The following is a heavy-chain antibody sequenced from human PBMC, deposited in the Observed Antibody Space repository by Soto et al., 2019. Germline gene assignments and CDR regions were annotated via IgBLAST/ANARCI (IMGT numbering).Heavy chain of an antibody. CDR3: ARGSHWGYCSGGSCYDRAHYYGMDV. CDR2: INHSGST. V-gene: IGHV4-34*01. CDR1: GGSFSGYY. D-gene: IGHD2-15*01. Sequence: SETLSLTCAVYGGSFSGYYWSWIRQPPGKGLEWIGEINHSGSTNYNPSLKSRVTISVDTSKNQFSLKLSSVTAADTAVYYCARGSHWGYCSGGSCYDRAHYYGMDVWGQGTTVTVSS. J-gene: IGHJ6*02.